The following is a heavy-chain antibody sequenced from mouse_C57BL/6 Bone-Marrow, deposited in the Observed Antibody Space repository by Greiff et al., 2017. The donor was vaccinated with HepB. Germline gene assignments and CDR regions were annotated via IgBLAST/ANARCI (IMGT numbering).Heavy chain of an antibody. Sequence: QVHVKQPGAELVKPGASVKMSCKASGYTFTSYWITWVKQRPGQGLEWIGDIYPGSGSTNYNEKFKSKATLTVDTSSSTAYMQLSSLTSEDSAVYYCARYYWYFDVWGTGTTVTVSS. J-gene: IGHJ1*03. CDR1: GYTFTSYW. V-gene: IGHV1-55*01. CDR3: ARYYWYFDV. CDR2: IYPGSGST.